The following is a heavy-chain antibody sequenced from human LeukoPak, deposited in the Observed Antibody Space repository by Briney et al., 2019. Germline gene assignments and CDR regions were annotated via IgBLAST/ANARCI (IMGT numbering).Heavy chain of an antibody. D-gene: IGHD6-13*01. CDR2: IQGDGSNT. CDR1: GFTFSKNW. CDR3: ARGTSAGGPISPFDF. Sequence: PGGSLRLSCVASGFTFSKNWMHWVRQAPGKGLVWVSRIQGDGSNTNYADSVRGRFSTSRDNAKNTVYLQMNSLGAEDTAIYYCARGTSAGGPISPFDFWGQGTVVTVSS. J-gene: IGHJ4*02. V-gene: IGHV3-74*01.